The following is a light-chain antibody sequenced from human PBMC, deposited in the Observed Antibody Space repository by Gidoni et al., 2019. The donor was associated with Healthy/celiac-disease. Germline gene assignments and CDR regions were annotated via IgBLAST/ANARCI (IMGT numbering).Light chain of an antibody. Sequence: QSALTQPAYVSGSPGPSITISCTGTSSDVGGYNYVSWYQHHPGKAPKLMIYDVSNRPSGISNRFSGSKSGNTASLTISGLQAEDEADYFCSSYTSSSTLVFGGGTKLTVL. CDR3: SSYTSSSTLV. CDR1: SSDVGGYNY. CDR2: DVS. V-gene: IGLV2-14*03. J-gene: IGLJ2*01.